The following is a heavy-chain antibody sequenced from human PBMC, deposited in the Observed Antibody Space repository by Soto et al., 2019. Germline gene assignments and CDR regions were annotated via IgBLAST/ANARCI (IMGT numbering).Heavy chain of an antibody. V-gene: IGHV1-46*01. D-gene: IGHD3-3*01. Sequence: ASVKVSCKASGYTFTSYYMHWVRQAPGQGLEWMGIINPSGGSTSYAQKFQGRVTMTRDTSTSTVYMELSSLRSEDTAVYYCARETIFRVDLYGMDVWGQGTRVTVSS. CDR1: GYTFTSYY. CDR3: ARETIFRVDLYGMDV. CDR2: INPSGGST. J-gene: IGHJ6*02.